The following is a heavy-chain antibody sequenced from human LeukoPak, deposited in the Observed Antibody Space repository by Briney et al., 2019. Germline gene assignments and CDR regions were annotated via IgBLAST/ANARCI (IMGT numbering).Heavy chain of an antibody. D-gene: IGHD5-12*01. J-gene: IGHJ4*02. CDR1: GFTFSSYW. CDR2: INSDGSST. V-gene: IGHV3-74*01. CDR3: ARGYSGYLLHDY. Sequence: GGSLRLSCAASGFTFSSYWMHWVRQAPGKGLVWVSRINSDGSSTSYADSVKGRFTISRDNAKNTLYLQMNSLRAEDTAVYYCARGYSGYLLHDYWGQGTLVTVSS.